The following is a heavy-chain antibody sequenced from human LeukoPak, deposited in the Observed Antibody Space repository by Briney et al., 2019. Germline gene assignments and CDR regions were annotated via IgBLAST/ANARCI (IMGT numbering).Heavy chain of an antibody. Sequence: SETLSLTCNVSGGSISSYYWSWIRQPPGKGLERIGYIYYSGSTNYNPSLKSRVIISVDTSKNQFSLKLSSVTTADTAVYYCARGVMTPPTHYYASSGYYPDYWGQGTLVTVSS. CDR2: IYYSGST. V-gene: IGHV4-59*01. J-gene: IGHJ4*02. CDR1: GGSISSYY. CDR3: ARGVMTPPTHYYASSGYYPDY. D-gene: IGHD3-22*01.